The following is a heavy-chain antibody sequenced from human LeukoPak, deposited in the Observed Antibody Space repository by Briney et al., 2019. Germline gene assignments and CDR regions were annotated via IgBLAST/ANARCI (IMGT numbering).Heavy chain of an antibody. D-gene: IGHD2-15*01. CDR3: AREGYCSGGSCYSEIDY. CDR1: GGSISSGGYS. CDR2: IYHSGST. V-gene: IGHV4-30-2*01. J-gene: IGHJ4*02. Sequence: PSQTLSLTCAVSGGSISSGGYSWSWIRQPPGKGLEWIGYIYHSGSTYYNPSLKSRFTISVDTAKNEFSLKLSSVTPADTAVYYCAREGYCSGGSCYSEIDYWGQGTLVTVSS.